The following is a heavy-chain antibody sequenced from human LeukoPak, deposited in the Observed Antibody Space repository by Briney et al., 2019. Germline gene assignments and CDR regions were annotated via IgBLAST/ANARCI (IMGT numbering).Heavy chain of an antibody. CDR3: AQQWLVLGAFDI. CDR2: ISYDGSNK. Sequence: GGSLRLSCAASGFTFSSYAMHWVRQAPGKGLEWVAVISYDGSNKYYADSVKGRFTISRDNSKNTLYLQMNSLRAVDTAVYYCAQQWLVLGAFDIWGQGTMVTVSS. CDR1: GFTFSSYA. V-gene: IGHV3-30-3*01. D-gene: IGHD6-19*01. J-gene: IGHJ3*02.